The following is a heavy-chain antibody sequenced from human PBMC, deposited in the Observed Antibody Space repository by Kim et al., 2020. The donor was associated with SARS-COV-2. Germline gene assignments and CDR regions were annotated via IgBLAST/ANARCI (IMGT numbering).Heavy chain of an antibody. D-gene: IGHD6-13*01. CDR1: GFTFSSYA. CDR3: VKDLMRQQLVATSVYYFDY. Sequence: GGSLRLSCSASGFTFSSYAMHWVRQAPGKGLEYVSAISSNGGSTYYADSVKGRFTISRDNSKNTLYLQMSSLRAEDTAVYYCVKDLMRQQLVATSVYYFDYWGQGTLVTVSS. J-gene: IGHJ4*02. V-gene: IGHV3-64D*06. CDR2: ISSNGGST.